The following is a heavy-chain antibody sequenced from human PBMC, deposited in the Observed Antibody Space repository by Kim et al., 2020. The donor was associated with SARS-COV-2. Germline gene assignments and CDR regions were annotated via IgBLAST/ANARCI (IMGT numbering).Heavy chain of an antibody. CDR2: INHSGST. CDR1: GGSFSGYY. D-gene: IGHD2-15*01. V-gene: IGHV4-34*01. J-gene: IGHJ4*01. CDR3: ARGGIVVVVAAPYYFDY. Sequence: SETLSLTCAVYGGSFSGYYWSWIRQPPGKGLEWIGEINHSGSTNYNPSLKSRVTISVDTSKNQFSLKLSSVTAADTAVYYCARGGIVVVVAAPYYFDYWG.